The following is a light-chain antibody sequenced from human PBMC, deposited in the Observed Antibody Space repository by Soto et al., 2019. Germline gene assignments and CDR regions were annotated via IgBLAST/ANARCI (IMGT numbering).Light chain of an antibody. CDR3: QQYENYWT. V-gene: IGKV1-5*01. CDR2: DAS. J-gene: IGKJ1*01. Sequence: DIQMTQSPSTLSATAGDRVTITCRASQSISSWLAWYQHKPGKAPKLRIYDASNLDSGVTSRFSGSGSGTEFSLTINDLQPDDCATYYCQQYENYWTFGQGTRVEIK. CDR1: QSISSW.